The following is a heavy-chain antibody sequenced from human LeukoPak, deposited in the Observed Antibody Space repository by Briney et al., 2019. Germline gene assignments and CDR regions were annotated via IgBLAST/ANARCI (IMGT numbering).Heavy chain of an antibody. D-gene: IGHD6-19*01. CDR3: ARARAGTNNFDY. CDR2: INPNSGGT. V-gene: IGHV1-2*06. CDR1: GYTFTGYY. Sequence: ASVKVSCKASGYTFTGYYMHWVRQAPGQGLEWMGRINPNSGGTNYAQKFQGRVTMTRDTSISTAYMELSRLRSDDTAVYYCARARAGTNNFDYWGQGTPVTVSS. J-gene: IGHJ4*02.